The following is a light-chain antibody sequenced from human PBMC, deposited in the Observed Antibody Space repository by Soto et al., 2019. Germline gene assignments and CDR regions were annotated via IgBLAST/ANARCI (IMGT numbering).Light chain of an antibody. CDR3: MQALQTPPT. V-gene: IGKV2-28*01. CDR1: QSLLHSNGYNY. CDR2: LGS. Sequence: DIVMTQSPLSLPVTPGEPASISCRSSQSLLHSNGYNYLDWYLQKPGQSPQLLIYLGSNRASGVPDRFGGSGSGTDFTLKISSVEAEDVGVYYCMQALQTPPTFGQGTKVEIK. J-gene: IGKJ1*01.